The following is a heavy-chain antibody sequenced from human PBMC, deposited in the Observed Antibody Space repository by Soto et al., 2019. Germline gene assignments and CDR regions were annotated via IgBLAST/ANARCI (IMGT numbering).Heavy chain of an antibody. CDR1: GGSISSGDYY. V-gene: IGHV4-30-4*01. CDR2: IYYSGST. D-gene: IGHD1-7*01. J-gene: IGHJ5*02. Sequence: SETLSLTCTVSGGSISSGDYYWSWIRQPPGKGLEWIGYIYYSGSTYYNPSLKSRVTISVDTSKNQFSLKLSSVTAADTAVYYCARRVELRFNWFDPWGQGTLVTVSS. CDR3: ARRVELRFNWFDP.